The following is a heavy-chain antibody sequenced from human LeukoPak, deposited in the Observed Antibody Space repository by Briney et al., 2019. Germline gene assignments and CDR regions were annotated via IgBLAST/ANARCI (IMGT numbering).Heavy chain of an antibody. Sequence: GGSLRLSCTASGFSFSTYGMSWVRQAPGKGLEWVGRIKSKTDGGTTDYAAPVKGRFTISRDDSKNTLYLQMNSLKTEDTAVYYYTTEPSYGDYGGGVDYWGQGTLVTVSS. CDR2: IKSKTDGGTT. J-gene: IGHJ4*02. V-gene: IGHV3-15*01. D-gene: IGHD4-17*01. CDR3: TTEPSYGDYGGGVDY. CDR1: GFSFSTYG.